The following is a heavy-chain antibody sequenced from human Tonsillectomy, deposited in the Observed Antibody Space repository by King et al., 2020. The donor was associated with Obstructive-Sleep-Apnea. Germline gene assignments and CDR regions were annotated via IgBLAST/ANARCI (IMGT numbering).Heavy chain of an antibody. CDR1: GYTFNSYG. Sequence: VQLVESGAEVKEPGASVKVSCKACGYTFNSYGISWVRQAPGEGLEWMGWASTYNGDTNYAQRFQGRLTMTTDTSTSTVYMELRGLISDDTAVYFCARDLGYCRSSSCIRNWFDPWGQGTLVTVSS. D-gene: IGHD2-2*01. CDR2: ASTYNGDT. J-gene: IGHJ5*02. CDR3: ARDLGYCRSSSCIRNWFDP. V-gene: IGHV1-18*04.